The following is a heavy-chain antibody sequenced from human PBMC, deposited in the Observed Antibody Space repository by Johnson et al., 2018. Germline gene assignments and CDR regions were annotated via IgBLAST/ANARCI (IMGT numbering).Heavy chain of an antibody. V-gene: IGHV3-33*01. J-gene: IGHJ6*02. Sequence: QVQLVESGGGVVQPGRSLKLYCAGSGLTFSSYGMHWVRQAPGKGLAWVAVIWYDGGNKYYADSVKGRFASSRDNSKTTLYLQMNSLRAEDTALYYCARDRRAGYYYGMDVWGQGTTVTVSS. CDR1: GLTFSSYG. CDR2: IWYDGGNK. CDR3: ARDRRAGYYYGMDV.